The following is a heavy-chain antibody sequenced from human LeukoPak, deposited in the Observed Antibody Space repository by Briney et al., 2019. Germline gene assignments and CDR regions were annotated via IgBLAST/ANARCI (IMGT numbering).Heavy chain of an antibody. Sequence: GGSLRLSCAASGFTVSSNYMSWVRQAPGKGLEWVSVIYSDGSTYYADSVKGRFTISRDNSKNTLYLQMNSLRAEDTAVYYCARTPYYGPIDYWGQGTLVTVSS. CDR1: GFTVSSNY. CDR3: ARTPYYGPIDY. V-gene: IGHV3-53*01. D-gene: IGHD1-26*01. J-gene: IGHJ4*02. CDR2: IYSDGST.